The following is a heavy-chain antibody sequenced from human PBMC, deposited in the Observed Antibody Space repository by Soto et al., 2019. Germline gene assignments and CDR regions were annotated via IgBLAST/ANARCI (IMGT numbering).Heavy chain of an antibody. CDR1: GFTFSSYA. V-gene: IGHV3-30-3*01. J-gene: IGHJ4*02. CDR3: AIDQSWATVVVTAGYFDY. CDR2: ISYDGSNK. Sequence: QVQLVESGGGVVQPGRSLRLSCAASGFTFSSYAMHWVRQAPGKGLERVAVISYDGSNKYYADSVKGRFTISRDNSKNMLYLQMNSLKAEDMAVYYCAIDQSWATVVVTAGYFDYWGQGTLVTVSS. D-gene: IGHD2-21*02.